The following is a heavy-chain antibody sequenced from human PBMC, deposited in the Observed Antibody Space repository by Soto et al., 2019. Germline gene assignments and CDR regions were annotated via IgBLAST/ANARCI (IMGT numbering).Heavy chain of an antibody. V-gene: IGHV1-3*01. J-gene: IGHJ2*01. CDR1: GYTFTSYA. Sequence: QVQLVQSGAEVKKPGASVKVSCKASGYTFTSYAMHWVRQAPGQRLEWMGWINAGNGNTKYSQKSQGRVTITRDTSASTAYMELSSLRSEDTAVYSCARGGSLYWYFDLWGRGTLVTVSS. CDR2: INAGNGNT. CDR3: ARGGSLYWYFDL. D-gene: IGHD1-26*01.